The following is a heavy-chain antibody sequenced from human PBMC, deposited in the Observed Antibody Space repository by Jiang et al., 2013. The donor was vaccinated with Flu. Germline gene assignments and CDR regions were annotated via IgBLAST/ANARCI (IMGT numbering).Heavy chain of an antibody. CDR1: GGSISGSGHY. CDR3: ARAEKYSGFELPYFVY. V-gene: IGHV4-39*07. Sequence: PGLVKPSETLSLTCTVSGGSISGSGHYWVWIRQPPGKGLEWVGSIYHSGSTYYKPSLKSRVTMSVDTSKNQFSLNLSFVTAADTAVYYCARAEKYSGFELPYFVYWGQGILVTVSS. D-gene: IGHD5-12*01. CDR2: IYHSGST. J-gene: IGHJ4*02.